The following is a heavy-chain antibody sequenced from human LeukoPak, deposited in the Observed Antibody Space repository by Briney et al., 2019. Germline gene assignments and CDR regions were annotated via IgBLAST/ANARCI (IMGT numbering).Heavy chain of an antibody. CDR2: IYYSGST. CDR3: ATRGRYDFDY. CDR1: GGSISSSSYY. J-gene: IGHJ4*02. D-gene: IGHD5-12*01. V-gene: IGHV4-39*01. Sequence: SETLSLTCTVSGGSISSSSYYWGWIRQPPGKGLEWIGSIYYSGSTYYNPSLKSRVTISVDTSKNQFFLKLSSVTAADTAVYYCATRGRYDFDYWGQGTLVTVSS.